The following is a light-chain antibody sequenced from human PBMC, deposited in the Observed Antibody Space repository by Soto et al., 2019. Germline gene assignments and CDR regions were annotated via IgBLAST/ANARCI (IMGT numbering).Light chain of an antibody. V-gene: IGKV1-39*01. J-gene: IGKJ1*01. CDR3: QQGYTSPWT. Sequence: DIPMTQSPSSLSASVGDRVTITCRASQSVIKYLHWYQQKPGKVPRLLIYAASNLQTGVPSRFSGSGSGADFTLTISSLQPEDVGSYFCQQGYTSPWTFGPGTKVELQ. CDR1: QSVIKY. CDR2: AAS.